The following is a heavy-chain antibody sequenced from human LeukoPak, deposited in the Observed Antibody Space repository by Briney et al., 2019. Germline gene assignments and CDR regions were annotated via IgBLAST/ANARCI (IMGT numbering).Heavy chain of an antibody. CDR3: ANLVTGEPH. D-gene: IGHD1-14*01. CDR1: GFTFSSHS. V-gene: IGHV3-48*04. CDR2: ISMYSSTI. Sequence: PGGSLRLSCAASGFTFSSHSMNWVRQPPGKGLEWVSYISMYSSTIYYADSVKGRFTISRDNAKNSLYLQMNSLRAEDTAVYYCANLVTGEPHWGQGTLVTVSS. J-gene: IGHJ4*02.